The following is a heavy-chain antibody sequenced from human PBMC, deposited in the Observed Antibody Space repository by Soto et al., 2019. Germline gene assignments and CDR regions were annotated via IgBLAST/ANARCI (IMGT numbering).Heavy chain of an antibody. CDR3: ARDHRSLRRHDYYYYGMDV. D-gene: IGHD4-17*01. V-gene: IGHV4-31*03. CDR1: GGSISSGGYY. CDR2: IYYSGST. Sequence: QVQLQESGPGLVKPSQTLSLTCTVSGGSISSGGYYWSWIRQHPGKGLEWIGYIYYSGSTYYNPSLKSRLTISGDTSKNQFSLKLSSVTAADTAVYYCARDHRSLRRHDYYYYGMDVWGQGTTVTVSS. J-gene: IGHJ6*02.